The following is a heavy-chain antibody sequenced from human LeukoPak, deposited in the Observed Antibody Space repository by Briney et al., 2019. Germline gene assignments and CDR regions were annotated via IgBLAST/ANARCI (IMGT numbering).Heavy chain of an antibody. D-gene: IGHD4-23*01. J-gene: IGHJ3*02. CDR3: ARDYGGNSGAFDI. CDR2: IYHSGST. CDR1: GYSISSGYY. V-gene: IGHV4-38-2*02. Sequence: PSETLSLTCAVSGYSISSGYYWGWIRQPPGTGLEWIGSIYHSGSTYYNPSLKSRVTISVDMSKNQFSLKLSSVTAADTAVYYCARDYGGNSGAFDIWGQGTMVTVSS.